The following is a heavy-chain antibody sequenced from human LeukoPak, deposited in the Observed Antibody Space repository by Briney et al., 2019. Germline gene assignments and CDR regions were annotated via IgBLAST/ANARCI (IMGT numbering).Heavy chain of an antibody. J-gene: IGHJ3*02. CDR2: INHSGST. CDR1: GGSFSGYY. V-gene: IGHV4-34*01. CDR3: ARVYVILTRDAFDI. Sequence: SETLSLTCAVYGGSFSGYYWSWIRQPPGKGLEWIGEINHSGSTNYNPSLKSRVTISVDTSKNQFSLKLSSVTAADTAVYYCARVYVILTRDAFDIWGQGTMVTVSS. D-gene: IGHD3-9*01.